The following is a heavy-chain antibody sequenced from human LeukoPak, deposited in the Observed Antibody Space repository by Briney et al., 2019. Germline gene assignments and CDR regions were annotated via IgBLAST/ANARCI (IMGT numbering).Heavy chain of an antibody. V-gene: IGHV3-11*01. Sequence: GGSLRLSCAASGFNFSDYYMGWIRQAPGKGLGWVSYISSSGFSTYYAGSVKGRFTISRDNARNSLYLQMNSLAPEDTSWYYCARGKRRFDCWGQGTLVSVSS. CDR3: ARGKRRFDC. CDR2: ISSSGFST. J-gene: IGHJ4*02. CDR1: GFNFSDYY.